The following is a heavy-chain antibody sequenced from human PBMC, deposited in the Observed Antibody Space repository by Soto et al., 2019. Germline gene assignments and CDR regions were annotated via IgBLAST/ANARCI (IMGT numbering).Heavy chain of an antibody. Sequence: SETLSLTCTVSGGSIISYYWSWIRQPPGKGLEWIGYIYYSGSTNYNPSLKSRVTISVDTSKNQFSLKLSSVTAADTAVYYCARHLLLYYYDSSGYYLRDAFDIWGQGTMVTVSS. D-gene: IGHD3-22*01. CDR1: GGSIISYY. CDR3: ARHLLLYYYDSSGYYLRDAFDI. J-gene: IGHJ3*02. V-gene: IGHV4-59*08. CDR2: IYYSGST.